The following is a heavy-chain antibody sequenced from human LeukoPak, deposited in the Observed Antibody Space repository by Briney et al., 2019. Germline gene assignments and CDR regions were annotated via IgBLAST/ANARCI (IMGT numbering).Heavy chain of an antibody. CDR2: ISSSSSTI. Sequence: GGSLRLSCAASGFIFSSYSMNWVRQAPGKGLEWVSYISSSSSTIYYADSLKGRFTISRDDAENSLYLQMNSLRAEDTAVYYCARDSSVTAAPIDYWGQGTLVTVSS. CDR1: GFIFSSYS. J-gene: IGHJ4*02. D-gene: IGHD2-2*01. CDR3: ARDSSVTAAPIDY. V-gene: IGHV3-48*01.